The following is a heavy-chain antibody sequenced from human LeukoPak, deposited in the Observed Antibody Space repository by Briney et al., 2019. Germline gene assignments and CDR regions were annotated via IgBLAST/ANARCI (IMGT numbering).Heavy chain of an antibody. CDR3: ARGRGSGSYYNSLLD. CDR2: IYYSGST. V-gene: IGHV4-39*01. CDR1: GGSISSSSYY. Sequence: SETLSLTCTVSGGSISSSSYYWGWIRQPPGKGLEWIGSIYYSGSTYYNPSLKSRVTISVDTSKNQFSLKLSSVTAADTAVYYCARGRGSGSYYNSLLDWGQGTLVTVSS. J-gene: IGHJ4*02. D-gene: IGHD3-10*01.